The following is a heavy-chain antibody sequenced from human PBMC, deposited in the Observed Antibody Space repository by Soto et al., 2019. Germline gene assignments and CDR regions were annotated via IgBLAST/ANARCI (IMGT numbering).Heavy chain of an antibody. Sequence: QVQLQESGPGLVKPSQTLSLTCTVSGGSISSGGYYWSWIRQHPGKGLEWIGYIYYSGSTYYNPSLKSRITISVDSSKNQFSLKLSSVTAADTAEYYCTRDTYYDSSGYKPYGYFDYWGQGTLVTVYS. J-gene: IGHJ4*02. CDR1: GGSISSGGYY. CDR3: TRDTYYDSSGYKPYGYFDY. D-gene: IGHD3-22*01. V-gene: IGHV4-31*03. CDR2: IYYSGST.